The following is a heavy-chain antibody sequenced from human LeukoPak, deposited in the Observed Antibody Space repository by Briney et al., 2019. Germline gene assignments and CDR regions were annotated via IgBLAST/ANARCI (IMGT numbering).Heavy chain of an antibody. J-gene: IGHJ4*02. CDR2: ISSSSPI. V-gene: IGHV3-48*02. Sequence: GGSLRLSCAASGFTFSSYNMNWVRQAPGKGLEWVSYISSSSPIFYADSVKGRFTISRDNAKNSLYLQMNSLRDEDTAVYYCARGGTYCPDYWGQGTLVTVSS. CDR3: ARGGTYCPDY. D-gene: IGHD1-26*01. CDR1: GFTFSSYN.